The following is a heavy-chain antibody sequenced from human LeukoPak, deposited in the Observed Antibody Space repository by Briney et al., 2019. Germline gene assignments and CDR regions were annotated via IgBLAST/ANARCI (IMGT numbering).Heavy chain of an antibody. Sequence: SETLSLTCTVSGGSISSYYWSWIRQPPGKGLEWIGYIYYSGSTNYNPSLKSRVTISVDTSKNQFSLKLSSVTAADTAVYYCARVRSAGYDYYYGMDVWGQGTTVTVSS. J-gene: IGHJ6*02. V-gene: IGHV4-59*08. CDR1: GGSISSYY. D-gene: IGHD1-1*01. CDR2: IYYSGST. CDR3: ARVRSAGYDYYYGMDV.